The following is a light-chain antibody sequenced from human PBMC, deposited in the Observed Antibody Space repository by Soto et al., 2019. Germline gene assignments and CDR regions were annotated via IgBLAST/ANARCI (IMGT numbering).Light chain of an antibody. J-gene: IGKJ3*01. Sequence: EIVLTQSPGTLSLSPGERATLSCRASQSVSRSYLAWYQQKPGQAPRLLIYGASSRATGIPDMFSGSGSGTDFTLTISKLEPEDSAVYYCQPYDGSPPFTFGPGTKVDIK. CDR3: QPYDGSPPFT. CDR2: GAS. V-gene: IGKV3-20*01. CDR1: QSVSRSY.